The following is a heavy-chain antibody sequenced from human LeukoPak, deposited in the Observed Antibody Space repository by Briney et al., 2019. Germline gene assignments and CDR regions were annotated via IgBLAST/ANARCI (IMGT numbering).Heavy chain of an antibody. Sequence: PSETLSLTCAVSGGSISSGGYYWSWIRQPPGKGLEWIGYIYHSGSTYYNPSLKSRVTISVDRSKNQFSLKLSSVTAADTAVYYCARGTYYYDSSGYYYSPYYFDYWGQGTLVTVSS. V-gene: IGHV4-30-2*01. D-gene: IGHD3-22*01. J-gene: IGHJ4*02. CDR1: GGSISSGGYY. CDR2: IYHSGST. CDR3: ARGTYYYDSSGYYYSPYYFDY.